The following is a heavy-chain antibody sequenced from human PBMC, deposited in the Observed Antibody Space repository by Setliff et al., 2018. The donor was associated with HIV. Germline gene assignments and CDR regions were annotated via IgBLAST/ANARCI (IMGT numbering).Heavy chain of an antibody. CDR1: GDFSSTGSYY. V-gene: IGHV4-61*09. CDR2: IYSIGST. D-gene: IGHD3-3*01. Sequence: LSLTCTVSGDFSSTGSYYWSWIRQPADKGLEWIGHIYSIGSTNYNPSLKSRVTISVATSKNQFSLRLSSVTAADTAVYFCATSRGGYYDARYWGQGTLVTVSS. CDR3: ATSRGGYYDARY. J-gene: IGHJ4*02.